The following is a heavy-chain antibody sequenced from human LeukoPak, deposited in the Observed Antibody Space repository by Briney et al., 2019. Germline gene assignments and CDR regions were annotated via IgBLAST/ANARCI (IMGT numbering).Heavy chain of an antibody. V-gene: IGHV5-51*01. J-gene: IGHJ4*02. Sequence: GESLKISCRGSAYPFTDYWIGWVRQMPGIGLEWMGRIYPGDSDTRYSPSFQGQVTLSADKSITTAYLQWSSLKASDTAIYYCMRISYSGTCSDYWGQGTLVTVSS. CDR1: AYPFTDYW. CDR2: IYPGDSDT. D-gene: IGHD1-26*01. CDR3: MRISYSGTCSDY.